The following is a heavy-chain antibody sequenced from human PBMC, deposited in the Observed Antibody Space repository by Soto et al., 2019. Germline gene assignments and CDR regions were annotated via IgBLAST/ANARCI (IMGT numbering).Heavy chain of an antibody. V-gene: IGHV1-2*02. CDR3: ARDSQIHRVVVIDY. J-gene: IGHJ4*02. CDR2: INPKSSAT. D-gene: IGHD3-22*01. CDR1: GYTFTGHY. Sequence: GASVKVSCKTSGYTFTGHYINWVRQAPGQGLKWMGWINPKSSATSYAQKFQGRVTMTRDTSIRIAYMGLSRLTSDDTAIYYCARDSQIHRVVVIDYWGQGTLVTVSS.